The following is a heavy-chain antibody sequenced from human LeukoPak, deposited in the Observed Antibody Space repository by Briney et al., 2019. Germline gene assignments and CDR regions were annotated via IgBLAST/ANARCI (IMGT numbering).Heavy chain of an antibody. CDR1: GYTFADYY. CDR2: INTKSSGT. V-gene: IGHV1-2*02. J-gene: IGHJ4*02. Sequence: VMVSCKTSGYTFADYYIHWVRQAPGQGLEWMGWINTKSSGTNYAQKFEGRVTMTRDTSTITAYMELSRLESDDMTVYFCARDGGSGTPDYWGQGTLVTVSS. CDR3: ARDGGSGTPDY. D-gene: IGHD3-10*01.